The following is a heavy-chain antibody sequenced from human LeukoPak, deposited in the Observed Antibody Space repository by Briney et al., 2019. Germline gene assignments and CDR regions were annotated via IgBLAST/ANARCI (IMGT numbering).Heavy chain of an antibody. CDR2: ISGGGGST. D-gene: IGHD3-10*01. CDR1: GFTFSNCW. CDR3: AKTPWTNYGSFDY. Sequence: GGSLRLSCAASGFTFSNCWMHWVRQAPGKGLQWVSAISGGGGSTYYADSVKGRFTISRDNSKNTLYLQMNSLRAEDTAVYYCAKTPWTNYGSFDYWGQGTLVTVSS. V-gene: IGHV3-23*01. J-gene: IGHJ4*02.